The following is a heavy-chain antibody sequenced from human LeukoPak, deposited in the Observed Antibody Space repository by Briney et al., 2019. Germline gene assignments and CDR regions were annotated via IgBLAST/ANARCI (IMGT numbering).Heavy chain of an antibody. J-gene: IGHJ6*03. CDR3: ARGWRKRNKNYYYYYMDV. CDR1: GYTFTSYD. D-gene: IGHD1-1*01. Sequence: ASVKVSCKASGYTFTSYDINWVRQATGQGLECMGWMNPNSGNTGYAQKFQGRVTMTRNTSISTAYMELSSLRSEDTAVYYCARGWRKRNKNYYYYYMDVWGKGTTVTVSS. V-gene: IGHV1-8*01. CDR2: MNPNSGNT.